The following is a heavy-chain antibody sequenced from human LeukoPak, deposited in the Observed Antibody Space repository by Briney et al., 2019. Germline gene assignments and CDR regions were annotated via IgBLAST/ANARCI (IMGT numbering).Heavy chain of an antibody. V-gene: IGHV3-74*01. Sequence: GGCLRLSCAASGFTFSTYWMHWVRQAPGKGLAWVSRITSDGRTTTYADSVKGRFTISRDNAKNSLYLQMNSLRAEDTALYYCATPSYSSGWHNSGAFDIWGQGTMVIVSS. CDR3: ATPSYSSGWHNSGAFDI. D-gene: IGHD6-19*01. CDR1: GFTFSTYW. J-gene: IGHJ3*02. CDR2: ITSDGRTT.